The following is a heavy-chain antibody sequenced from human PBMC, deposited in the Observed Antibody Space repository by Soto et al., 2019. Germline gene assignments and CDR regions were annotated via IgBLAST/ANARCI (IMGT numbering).Heavy chain of an antibody. CDR1: GVSIHNSHSF. Sequence: SETLSLTCAVSGVSIHNSHSFWGWIRQPPGKGLEFIGSVYHSGGSYYNPSLKGRVTISVDTSNNQISLRVNSVTAADTAVYYCGRVVEGATRHTDSDSWGQGMLVTVSS. CDR2: VYHSGGS. D-gene: IGHD2-15*01. CDR3: GRVVEGATRHTDSDS. J-gene: IGHJ5*02. V-gene: IGHV4-39*02.